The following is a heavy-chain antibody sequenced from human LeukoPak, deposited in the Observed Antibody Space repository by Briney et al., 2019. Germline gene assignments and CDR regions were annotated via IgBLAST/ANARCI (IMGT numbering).Heavy chain of an antibody. Sequence: PAETLSLTCTVSGGSISSYYWSWIRQPPGKGLECIGYIYYSGSTNYNPSLKSRVTISADMSKNQFSLKLSSVTAADTAVYYCARSPPYCGGGSCYDYWGQGTLVTVSS. J-gene: IGHJ4*02. CDR3: ARSPPYCGGGSCYDY. V-gene: IGHV4-59*01. D-gene: IGHD2-15*01. CDR2: IYYSGST. CDR1: GGSISSYY.